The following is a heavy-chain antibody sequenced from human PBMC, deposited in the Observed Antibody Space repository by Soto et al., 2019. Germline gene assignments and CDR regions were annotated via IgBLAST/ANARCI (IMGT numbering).Heavy chain of an antibody. CDR2: IGTAGDT. Sequence: EVQLVESGGGLVKPGGSLRLSCATSGFTFSSYDMHWVRQATGKGLEWVSAIGTAGDTYYPGSVKGRFTISRENAKNSLYLQMNSLRAGDTAVYYCARGYYYDSSGSNAFDIWGQGTMVTVSS. CDR3: ARGYYYDSSGSNAFDI. V-gene: IGHV3-13*01. D-gene: IGHD3-22*01. J-gene: IGHJ3*02. CDR1: GFTFSSYD.